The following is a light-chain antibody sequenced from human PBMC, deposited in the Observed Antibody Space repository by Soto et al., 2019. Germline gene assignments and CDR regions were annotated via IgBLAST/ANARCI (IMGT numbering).Light chain of an antibody. CDR2: DVR. CDR1: SSDVGGYNY. V-gene: IGLV2-14*03. Sequence: QSVLTQPASVSGSPGQSITISCTGTSSDVGGYNYVSWYQQHPGKAPKLMIYDVRSRPSGVSNRFSGSKSGSTASLTISGFLSEDEADYYCTSYTTNKTPLFGGGTKVTVL. J-gene: IGLJ2*01. CDR3: TSYTTNKTPL.